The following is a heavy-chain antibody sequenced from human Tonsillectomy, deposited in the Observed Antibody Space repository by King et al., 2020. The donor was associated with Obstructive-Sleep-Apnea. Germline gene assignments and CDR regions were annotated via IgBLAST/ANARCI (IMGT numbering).Heavy chain of an antibody. D-gene: IGHD6-13*01. Sequence: VQLVESGGGLVQPGGSLRLSCAASGFTFSSYAMSWVRQAPGKGLEWVSTIGGSGGSTYYADSVKGRFTISRDNSKSTLYLQMNSLRAEDTAVYYCAKGPAQQLVPNYVDVWGRGSLAT. CDR3: AKGPAQQLVPNYVDV. CDR2: IGGSGGST. J-gene: IGHJ4*02. V-gene: IGHV3-23*04. CDR1: GFTFSSYA.